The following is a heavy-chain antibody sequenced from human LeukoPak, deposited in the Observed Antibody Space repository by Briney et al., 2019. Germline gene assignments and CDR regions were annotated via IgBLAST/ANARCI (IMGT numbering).Heavy chain of an antibody. CDR2: IYTSGST. CDR1: GGSISSGSYY. J-gene: IGHJ5*02. CDR3: ARDLGESSYGWFDP. Sequence: SQTLSLTCTVSGGSISSGSYYWSWIRQPAGKGLEWIGRIYTSGSTYYNPSLKSRVTISVDTSKNQFSLKLSSVTAADTAVYYCARDLGESSYGWFDPWGQGTLVTVSS. D-gene: IGHD3-10*01. V-gene: IGHV4-61*02.